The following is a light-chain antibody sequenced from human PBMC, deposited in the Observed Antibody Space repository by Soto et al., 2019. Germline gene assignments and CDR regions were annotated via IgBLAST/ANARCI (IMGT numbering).Light chain of an antibody. Sequence: QSALTQPPSVSGAPGERVTISCAGTSSNIGADYDVHWYQQLPGKAPKLLIYGNNNRPSGVPARFSGSKSGTSASLAITGLQAEDEADYYCQSYDINLSPSGVFGGGTKLTVL. CDR1: SSNIGADYD. V-gene: IGLV1-40*01. J-gene: IGLJ3*02. CDR2: GNN. CDR3: QSYDINLSPSGV.